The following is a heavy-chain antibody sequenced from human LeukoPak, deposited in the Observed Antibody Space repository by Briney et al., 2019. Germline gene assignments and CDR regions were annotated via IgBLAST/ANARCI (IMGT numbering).Heavy chain of an antibody. CDR3: ATDLYYGYYFDN. CDR1: GFTFSSYG. CDR2: ISNDASNK. Sequence: GRSLRLSCAASGFTFSSYGMHWVRLAPGKGLEWVALISNDASNKHYADSVKGRFTISRDNSENMLYLQMNSLRAEDTAVYYCATDLYYGYYFDNWGQGTLVTVSS. J-gene: IGHJ4*02. V-gene: IGHV3-30*03. D-gene: IGHD3-16*01.